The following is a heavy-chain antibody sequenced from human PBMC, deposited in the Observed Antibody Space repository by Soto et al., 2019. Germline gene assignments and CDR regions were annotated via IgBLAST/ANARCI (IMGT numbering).Heavy chain of an antibody. J-gene: IGHJ3*02. V-gene: IGHV4-31*03. CDR3: AREIVRGVIIWGDAFDI. D-gene: IGHD3-10*01. CDR1: GGSISSGGYY. Sequence: QVQLQESGPGLVKPSQTLSLTCTVSGGSISSGGYYWSWIRQHPGKGLEWIGYIYYSGSTYYNPSLKSRVTISVDTSKNQFSLKLSSVTAADTAVYYCAREIVRGVIIWGDAFDIWGQGTMVTVSS. CDR2: IYYSGST.